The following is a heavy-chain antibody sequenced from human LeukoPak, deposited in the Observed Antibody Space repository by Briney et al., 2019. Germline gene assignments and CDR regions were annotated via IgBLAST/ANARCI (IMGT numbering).Heavy chain of an antibody. CDR2: ISGSGGST. CDR1: GFTFSSYA. J-gene: IGHJ4*02. V-gene: IGHV3-23*01. D-gene: IGHD3-3*01. Sequence: GGSLRLSCAASGFTFSSYAMSWVRQAPGKGLEWVSAISGSGGSTYYADSVKGRFTISRDNSKNTLYLQMNSLRAEDTAVYYCAKAAGQHGLRFLEWLSLFDYWGQGTLVTVSS. CDR3: AKAAGQHGLRFLEWLSLFDY.